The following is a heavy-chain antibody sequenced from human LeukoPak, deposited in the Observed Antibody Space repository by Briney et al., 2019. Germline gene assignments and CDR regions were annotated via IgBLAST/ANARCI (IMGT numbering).Heavy chain of an antibody. CDR1: GYTFTSYD. D-gene: IGHD2-15*01. V-gene: IGHV1-8*01. J-gene: IGHJ4*02. CDR2: MNPNSGNT. CDR3: ARDVAAAAGSYFGY. Sequence: ASVKVSCKASGYTFTSYDINWVRQATGQGLEWMGWMNPNSGNTGYAQKFQGRVTMTRNTSISTAYMELSSLRSEDTAVYYCARDVAAAAGSYFGYWGQGNLVTVSS.